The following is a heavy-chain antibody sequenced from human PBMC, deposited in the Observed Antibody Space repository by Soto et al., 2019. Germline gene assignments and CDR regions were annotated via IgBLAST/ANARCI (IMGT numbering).Heavy chain of an antibody. D-gene: IGHD1-26*01. CDR1: GVSISSSY. V-gene: IGHV4-4*07. Sequence: SETLSLTCSVSGVSISSSYWSWIRQPAGKGLEWIGRIYISGNTNYNPSLKSRVTMSVDTSKNQLSLKLRSVTAADAAVYYCARDKGVGAATNWFDAWGQGSLVTVYS. J-gene: IGHJ5*02. CDR3: ARDKGVGAATNWFDA. CDR2: IYISGNT.